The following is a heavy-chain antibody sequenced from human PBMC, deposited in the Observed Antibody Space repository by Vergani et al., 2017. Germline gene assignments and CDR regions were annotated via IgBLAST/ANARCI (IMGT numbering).Heavy chain of an antibody. Sequence: EVQLVESGGGLVQPGGSLRLSCVASGFTFSHYSMNWVRQAPGKGLEWVSSISGNNDDVYYADSVKGRFTISRDNAKNSLYLDMSSLRAEDTAVYYCARGNRYCSSTSCYSYYMDVWGKGTTVTVSS. CDR2: ISGNNDDV. D-gene: IGHD2-2*01. J-gene: IGHJ6*03. V-gene: IGHV3-21*01. CDR1: GFTFSHYS. CDR3: ARGNRYCSSTSCYSYYMDV.